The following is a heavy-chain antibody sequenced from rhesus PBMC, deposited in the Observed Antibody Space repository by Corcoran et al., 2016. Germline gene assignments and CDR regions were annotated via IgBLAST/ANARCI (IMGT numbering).Heavy chain of an antibody. Sequence: EVQLVETGGGLVQPGGSLKLSCAASGFTFSSYGMSWVRQAPGKGLEWVSALNRGGGSTYYADSVKGRFTISRDNSKNTLSLQMNSLRAEDTAVYYCAKPYSGSYYYVGGEFLGSLDVWGRGVLVIVSS. CDR1: GFTFSSYG. J-gene: IGHJ5-2*02. D-gene: IGHD3-16*01. CDR3: AKPYSGSYYYVGGEFLGSLDV. CDR2: LNRGGGST. V-gene: IGHV3S5*01.